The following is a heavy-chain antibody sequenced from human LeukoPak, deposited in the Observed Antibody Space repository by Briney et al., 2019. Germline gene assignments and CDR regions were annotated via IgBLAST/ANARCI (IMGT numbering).Heavy chain of an antibody. V-gene: IGHV4-39*01. CDR1: GGSISSSSYY. CDR2: IYYSGST. D-gene: IGHD3-10*01. Sequence: TTSETLSLTCTVSGGSISSSSYYWGWIRQPPGKGLEWIGSIYYSGSTYYNPSLKSRVTISVDTSKNQFSLKLSSVTAADTAVYYCARLPITMVRGVRWYFDYWGQGTLVTVSS. J-gene: IGHJ4*02. CDR3: ARLPITMVRGVRWYFDY.